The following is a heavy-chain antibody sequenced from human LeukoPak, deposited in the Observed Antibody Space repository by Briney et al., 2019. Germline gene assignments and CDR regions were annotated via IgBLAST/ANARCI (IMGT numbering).Heavy chain of an antibody. CDR3: ARVRNRAVVAAKPHHIVGYFDY. Sequence: SVKVSCKASGGTFSSYAISWVRQAPGQGLEWMGGIIPIFGTANYAQKFQGRVTITTDESTSTAYMELSSLRSEDTAVYYCARVRNRAVVAAKPHHIVGYFDYWGQGTLVTVSS. J-gene: IGHJ4*02. V-gene: IGHV1-69*05. D-gene: IGHD2-15*01. CDR1: GGTFSSYA. CDR2: IIPIFGTA.